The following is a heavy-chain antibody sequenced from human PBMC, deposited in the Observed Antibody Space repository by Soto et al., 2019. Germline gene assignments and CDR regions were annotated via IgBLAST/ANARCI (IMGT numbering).Heavy chain of an antibody. D-gene: IGHD4-4*01. CDR3: AKETVDTYYSYYGMDV. CDR2: VSFDSKNK. V-gene: IGHV3-30*18. J-gene: IGHJ6*02. Sequence: GGSLSLSCEGSGFSFDANGMHWVRQAPGRGLEWLTTVSFDSKNKYYIDSVEGRFTISRDNSKNMLFLQMNSLRHEDTAVYYCAKETVDTYYSYYGMDVWGPGTTVTVSS. CDR1: GFSFDANG.